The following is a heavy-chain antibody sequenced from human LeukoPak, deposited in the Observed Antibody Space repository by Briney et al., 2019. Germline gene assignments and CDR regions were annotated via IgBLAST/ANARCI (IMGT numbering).Heavy chain of an antibody. Sequence: GGSLRLSCAASPGITFSDYWMNWVRQAPGKGLEWVAIIRQDGREKLYLDSGKGRFTITRDNAKSSVYLQINRRRAEDTAVYYCVGGIGWQPDYWGQGTLVTVSS. V-gene: IGHV3-7*03. CDR2: IRQDGREK. CDR3: VGGIGWQPDY. J-gene: IGHJ4*02. D-gene: IGHD6-19*01. CDR1: PGITFSDYW.